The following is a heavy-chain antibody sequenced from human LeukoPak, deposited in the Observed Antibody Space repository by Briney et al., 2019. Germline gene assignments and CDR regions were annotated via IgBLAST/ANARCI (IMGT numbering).Heavy chain of an antibody. V-gene: IGHV3-30*18. Sequence: GGSLRLSCAASGFTFSNFGLHWVRQAPGKGLEWVALISTDGSIKHYGDSVRGRFTISRDNSKNTLYLQMNSLRAEDTAVYYCAKSYYYGSGRLDDAFDIWGQGTMVTVSS. CDR2: ISTDGSIK. D-gene: IGHD3-10*01. CDR3: AKSYYYGSGRLDDAFDI. J-gene: IGHJ3*02. CDR1: GFTFSNFG.